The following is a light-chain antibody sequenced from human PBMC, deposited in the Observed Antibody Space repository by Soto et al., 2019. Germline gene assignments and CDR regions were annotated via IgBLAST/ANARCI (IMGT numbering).Light chain of an antibody. V-gene: IGKV3-20*01. CDR1: QSVRSNY. CDR3: LQYGTSPYT. CDR2: AAS. J-gene: IGKJ2*01. Sequence: EIVLTQSPGTLSLSPGERATLSCRASQSVRSNYLAWYQQKPGQAPRLLIHAASRRATGIPDRFSGSGSGTDFTLTISRLEPEDFAVYYCLQYGTSPYTFGQGTKLEIK.